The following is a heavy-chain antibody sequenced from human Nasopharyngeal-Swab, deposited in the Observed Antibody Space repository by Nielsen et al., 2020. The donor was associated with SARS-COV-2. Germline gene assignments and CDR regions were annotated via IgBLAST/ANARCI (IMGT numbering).Heavy chain of an antibody. Sequence: SETLSLTCTVSGDSISSGSYYWNWVRQPPGKGLEWIGHIYYSGSTHYKPSLKSRGTISLDASKNQFSLTLRSVTAADTAVYYCARDMIRGVYDYWGQGTLVTVSS. CDR1: GDSISSGSYY. CDR2: IYYSGST. J-gene: IGHJ4*02. D-gene: IGHD3-10*01. V-gene: IGHV4-30-4*01. CDR3: ARDMIRGVYDY.